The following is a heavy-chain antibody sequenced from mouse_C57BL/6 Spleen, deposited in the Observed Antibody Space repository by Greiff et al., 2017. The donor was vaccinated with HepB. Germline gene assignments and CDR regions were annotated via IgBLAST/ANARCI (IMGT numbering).Heavy chain of an antibody. CDR2: IDPSDSYT. V-gene: IGHV1-69*01. Sequence: QVQLQQSGAELVMPGASVKLSCKASGYTFTSYWMHWVKQRPGQGLEWIGEIDPSDSYTNYNQKFKGKSTLTVDKSSSTAYLQLSSLTSEDSAVYYCARREVRWMMDYWGQGTSVTVSS. CDR1: GYTFTSYW. J-gene: IGHJ4*01. D-gene: IGHD2-3*01. CDR3: ARREVRWMMDY.